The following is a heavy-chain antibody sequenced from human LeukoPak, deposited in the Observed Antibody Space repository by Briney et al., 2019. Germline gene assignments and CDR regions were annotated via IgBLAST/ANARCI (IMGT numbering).Heavy chain of an antibody. CDR3: ARAKTMTTFMDY. V-gene: IGHV1-2*06. CDR1: GYTFTGYY. J-gene: IGHJ4*02. Sequence: ASVKVSCKASGYTFTGYYMHWVRQAPGQGLDWMGRINPNSGGTNFAQKFQGRVTMTRDTSTSAAYMELSRLRSDDTAVYYCARAKTMTTFMDYWGQGTLVTVSS. D-gene: IGHD3-16*01. CDR2: INPNSGGT.